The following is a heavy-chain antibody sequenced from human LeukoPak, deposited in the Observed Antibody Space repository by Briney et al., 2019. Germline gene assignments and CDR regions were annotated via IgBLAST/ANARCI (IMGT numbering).Heavy chain of an antibody. Sequence: GRSLRLSCAASGFTFDDYAMHWVRQAPGKGLEWVSGISWNSNSLGYADSVKGRFTISRDNAKNSLYLQMSSLRPEDTALYYCAKGNAVVSENNWFDPWGQGTLVTVSS. V-gene: IGHV3-9*01. CDR3: AKGNAVVSENNWFDP. CDR1: GFTFDDYA. J-gene: IGHJ5*02. D-gene: IGHD2-2*01. CDR2: ISWNSNSL.